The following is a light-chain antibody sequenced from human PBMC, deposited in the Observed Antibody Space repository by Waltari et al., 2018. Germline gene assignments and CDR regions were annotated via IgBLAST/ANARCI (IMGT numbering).Light chain of an antibody. Sequence: DIVMTQSPLSLPVTPGEPASISCSSSQSLLHVNGYNYLDWYLQKPGQSPQLLIYLGSNRASGVPDRFSGSGSGTDFTLKISRVEAEDVGVYYCMQALQTPLTFGGVTKVEIK. CDR1: QSLLHVNGYNY. CDR3: MQALQTPLT. J-gene: IGKJ4*01. V-gene: IGKV2-28*01. CDR2: LGS.